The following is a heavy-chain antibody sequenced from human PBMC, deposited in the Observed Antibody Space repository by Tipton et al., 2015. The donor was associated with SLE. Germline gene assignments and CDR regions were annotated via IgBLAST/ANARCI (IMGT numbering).Heavy chain of an antibody. CDR2: IYYSGST. Sequence: GLVKPSETLSLNCTVYGVSISSYYWSWIRQPPGKGLEWIGYIYYSGSTNYNPALKSRVTISVDTSKNQFSLKLSFVTAADTAVYYCARLYCTNGVCFPGYWRQGTLVTVSS. D-gene: IGHD2-8*01. CDR3: ARLYCTNGVCFPGY. CDR1: GVSISSYY. V-gene: IGHV4-59*01. J-gene: IGHJ4*02.